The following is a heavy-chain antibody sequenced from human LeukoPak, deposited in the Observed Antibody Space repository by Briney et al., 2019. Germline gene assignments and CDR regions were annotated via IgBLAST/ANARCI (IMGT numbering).Heavy chain of an antibody. D-gene: IGHD5-12*01. CDR1: GYSFIIYL. Sequence: GESRKISCKGSGYSFIIYLITWVRQMPGKGLEWRGRIDPSDSYTNYWPSFQGHVTITADKSISTAYLQWSSLKASDTAMYYCASSPSSSGYSDYGYNYYWGQGTLVTVSS. CDR2: IDPSDSYT. CDR3: ASSPSSSGYSDYGYNYY. V-gene: IGHV5-10-1*01. J-gene: IGHJ4*02.